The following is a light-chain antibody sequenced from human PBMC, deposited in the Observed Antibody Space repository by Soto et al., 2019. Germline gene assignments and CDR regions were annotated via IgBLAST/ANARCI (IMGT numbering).Light chain of an antibody. CDR1: QSVSSNY. Sequence: EIVLTQSPGTLSLSPGERATLSCRASQSVSSNYLAWYQQKPGQAPRLLIHGASTRATGVPDRFSGSGSGTDFTLTISRLEPEDFAVYHCQQYGSLSWTFGQGTRWIS. CDR3: QQYGSLSWT. CDR2: GAS. J-gene: IGKJ1*01. V-gene: IGKV3-20*01.